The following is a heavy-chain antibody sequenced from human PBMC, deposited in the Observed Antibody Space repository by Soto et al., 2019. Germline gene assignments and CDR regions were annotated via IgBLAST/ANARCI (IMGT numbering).Heavy chain of an antibody. V-gene: IGHV1-18*01. J-gene: IGHJ6*02. D-gene: IGHD5-12*01. Sequence: ASVKVSCKASGYTFTSYGISWVRQAPGQGLEWMGWISAYNGNTNYAQKLQGRVTMTTDTSTSTAYMELRSLRSDDTAVYYCARHVDIVATTSGFDYYGMDVWGQGTTVTVSS. CDR2: ISAYNGNT. CDR1: GYTFTSYG. CDR3: ARHVDIVATTSGFDYYGMDV.